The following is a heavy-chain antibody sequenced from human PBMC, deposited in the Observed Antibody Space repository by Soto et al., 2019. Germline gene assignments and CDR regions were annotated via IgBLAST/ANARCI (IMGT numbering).Heavy chain of an antibody. D-gene: IGHD2-2*01. CDR2: IIPILGIA. CDR1: GGTFSSYT. Sequence: QVQLVQSGAEVKKPGSSVKVSCKASGGTFSSYTISWVRQAPGQGLEWMGRIIPILGIANYAQKFQGRVTITADKSTSTAYMELSSLRSEDTAVYYCARGALPDAMVYYYYGMDVWGQGTTVTVSS. J-gene: IGHJ6*02. V-gene: IGHV1-69*02. CDR3: ARGALPDAMVYYYYGMDV.